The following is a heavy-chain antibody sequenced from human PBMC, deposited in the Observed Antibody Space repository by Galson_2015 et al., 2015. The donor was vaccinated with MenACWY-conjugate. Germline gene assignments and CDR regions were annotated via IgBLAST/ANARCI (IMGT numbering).Heavy chain of an antibody. D-gene: IGHD3-22*01. Sequence: SLRLSCAASGFIFNKFAMTWIRQAPGKGLEWVSAASGSGGVTYHADSVKGRFTISRDNSKNTLYLQMTSLKAEDTAIYYCAKGPLYVSSGSDSDYFDYWGQGSLVTVSS. CDR2: ASGSGGVT. V-gene: IGHV3-23*01. CDR3: AKGPLYVSSGSDSDYFDY. CDR1: GFIFNKFA. J-gene: IGHJ4*02.